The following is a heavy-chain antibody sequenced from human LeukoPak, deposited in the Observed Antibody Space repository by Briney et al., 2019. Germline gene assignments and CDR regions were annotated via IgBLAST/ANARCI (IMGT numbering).Heavy chain of an antibody. Sequence: PGGSLRLSCAASGFTVSSNYMSWVRQAPGKGLEWVSVIYSGGGTYYADSVKGRFTISRDNSKNTLYLQMNSLRAEDTAVYYCAKTSYYDILTGYYPREYYFDYWGQGTLVTVSS. CDR1: GFTVSSNY. CDR3: AKTSYYDILTGYYPREYYFDY. CDR2: IYSGGGT. J-gene: IGHJ4*02. D-gene: IGHD3-9*01. V-gene: IGHV3-53*05.